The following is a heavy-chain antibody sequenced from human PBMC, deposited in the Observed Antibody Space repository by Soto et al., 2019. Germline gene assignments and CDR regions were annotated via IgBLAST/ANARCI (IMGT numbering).Heavy chain of an antibody. CDR3: ARSSAGNSLAPFDF. J-gene: IGHJ4*02. D-gene: IGHD6-6*01. Sequence: GESLKISCQASGYSFTTYWIAWVRQTPGRGLEWMGIIYPGDSEIKYSPSFDGQVTFSVDKSTSTAYLQWIGPKTSDTGMYFCARSSAGNSLAPFDFWGQGSLVTVSS. V-gene: IGHV5-51*01. CDR1: GYSFTTYW. CDR2: IYPGDSEI.